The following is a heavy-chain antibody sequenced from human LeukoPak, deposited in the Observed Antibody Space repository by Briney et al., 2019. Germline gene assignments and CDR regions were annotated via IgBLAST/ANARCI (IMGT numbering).Heavy chain of an antibody. CDR2: MNPNSGNT. V-gene: IGHV1-8*01. CDR3: ARVLAGGAFDI. Sequence: ASVKVFCKAFGYTFTTYDFNWVGQATGQGLEWLGWMNPNSGNTGYAQKFQGRVTMTRSTSISTAYMELSSLRSEDTAVYYCARVLAGGAFDIWGQGTMVTVSS. D-gene: IGHD7-27*01. CDR1: GYTFTTYD. J-gene: IGHJ3*02.